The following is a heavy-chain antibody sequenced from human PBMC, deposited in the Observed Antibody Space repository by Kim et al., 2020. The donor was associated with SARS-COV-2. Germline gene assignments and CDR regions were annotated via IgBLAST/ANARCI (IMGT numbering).Heavy chain of an antibody. CDR2: ISSSSSYI. CDR3: ARYSALWPGDAFDI. V-gene: IGHV3-21*01. CDR1: GFTFSSYS. D-gene: IGHD2-21*01. J-gene: IGHJ3*02. Sequence: GGSLRLSCAASGFTFSSYSMNWVRQAPGKGLEWVSSISSSSSYIYYADSVKGRFTISRDNAKNSLYLQMNSLRAEDTAVYYCARYSALWPGDAFDIWGQGTMVTVSS.